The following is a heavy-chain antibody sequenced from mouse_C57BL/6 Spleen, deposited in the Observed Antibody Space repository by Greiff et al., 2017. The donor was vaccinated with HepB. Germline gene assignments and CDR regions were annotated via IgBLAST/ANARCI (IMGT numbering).Heavy chain of an antibody. D-gene: IGHD2-3*01. CDR2: IYPGDGDT. V-gene: IGHV1-82*01. CDR1: GYAFSSSW. CDR3: ARGDDGYLAY. J-gene: IGHJ3*01. Sequence: VQLQQSGPELVKPGASVKISCKASGYAFSSSWMNWVKQRPGKGLEWIGRIYPGDGDTNYNGKFKGKATLTADKSSSTAYMQLSSLTSEDSAVYYCARGDDGYLAYWGQGTLVTVSA.